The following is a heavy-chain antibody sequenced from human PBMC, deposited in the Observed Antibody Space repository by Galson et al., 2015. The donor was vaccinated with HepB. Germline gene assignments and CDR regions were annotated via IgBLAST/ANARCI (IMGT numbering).Heavy chain of an antibody. CDR3: ARDRTGGNSLIDY. J-gene: IGHJ4*02. CDR2: ISYDGSNK. CDR1: GFTFSSYA. Sequence: SLRLSCAASGFTFSSYAMHWVRQAPGKGLEWVAVISYDGSNKYYADSVKGRLTISRDNSKNTLYLQMNSLRAEDTAVYYCARDRTGGNSLIDYWGQGTLVTVSS. V-gene: IGHV3-30-3*01. D-gene: IGHD4-23*01.